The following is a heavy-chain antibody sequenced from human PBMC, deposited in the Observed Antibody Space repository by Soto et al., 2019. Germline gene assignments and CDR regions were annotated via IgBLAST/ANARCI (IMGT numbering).Heavy chain of an antibody. CDR3: ARGDATKIIVTTYYAMDV. CDR2: IIPVFGTP. Sequence: QVQLVQSGAEVKKPGSSVKVSCKASGGSLSNYGISWVRQAPGQGLEWMGAIIPVFGTPNYAQKFQDRVTITPEETTTTVYSEVGDLTSADTAVYYCARGDATKIIVTTYYAMDVWGQGTKVTVSS. D-gene: IGHD4-17*01. V-gene: IGHV1-69*05. J-gene: IGHJ6*02. CDR1: GGSLSNYG.